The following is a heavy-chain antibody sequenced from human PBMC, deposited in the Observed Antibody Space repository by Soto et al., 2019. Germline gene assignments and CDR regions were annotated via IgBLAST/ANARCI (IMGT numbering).Heavy chain of an antibody. Sequence: QVQLQESGPGLVKPSQTLSLTCTVSGGSISSGDYYWSWIRQPPGKGLEWIGYIYYSGSTYYNPSLKSRVTLSVDTSTNQFSVMLSAVTAADTAVYYCAGDGRGFVAFDIWGQGTMVTVSS. V-gene: IGHV4-30-4*01. J-gene: IGHJ3*02. CDR3: AGDGRGFVAFDI. CDR2: IYYSGST. CDR1: GGSISSGDYY. D-gene: IGHD3-22*01.